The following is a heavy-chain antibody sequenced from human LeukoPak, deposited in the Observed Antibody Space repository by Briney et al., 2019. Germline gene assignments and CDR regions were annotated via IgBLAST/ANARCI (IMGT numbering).Heavy chain of an antibody. J-gene: IGHJ5*02. Sequence: GGSLRLSCAASGFTFSSYWMSWVRQAPGKGLEWVANIKQDGSEKYYVDSVKGRFTISRDNAKNSLYLQMNSLRAEDTAVYYCARPRIYCSSTSCYWFDLRGQGTLVTVSS. CDR2: IKQDGSEK. CDR3: ARPRIYCSSTSCYWFDL. D-gene: IGHD2-2*01. V-gene: IGHV3-7*01. CDR1: GFTFSSYW.